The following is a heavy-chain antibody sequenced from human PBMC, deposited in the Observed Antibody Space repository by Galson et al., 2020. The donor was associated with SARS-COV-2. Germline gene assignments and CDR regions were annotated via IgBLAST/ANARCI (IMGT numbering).Heavy chain of an antibody. J-gene: IGHJ5*02. D-gene: IGHD1-26*01. V-gene: IGHV4-59*13. CDR2: IYYSGST. Sequence: SETLSLTCTVSGGSISSYYWSWIRQPPGKGLEWIGYIYYSGSTNYNPSLKSRVTISVDTSKNQFSLKLSSVTAADTAVYYCVRDWGAGDLLWFDPWGQGTLVTVSS. CDR3: VRDWGAGDLLWFDP. CDR1: GGSISSYY.